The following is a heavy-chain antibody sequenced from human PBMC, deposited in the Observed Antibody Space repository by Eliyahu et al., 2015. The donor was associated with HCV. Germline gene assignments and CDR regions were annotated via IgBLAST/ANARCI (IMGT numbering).Heavy chain of an antibody. CDR3: ARELRNGGNRGIDY. J-gene: IGHJ4*02. Sequence: QVQLVQSGAEVKKPGASVKVSCKASGYKFTSYAISWVRQAPGQGLEWMGWISGYDGNTESAEKFQGRVTLTTDPSTSTAYMELRSLRSDDTAVYFCARELRNGGNRGIDYWGQGTLVNVSS. CDR2: ISGYDGNT. CDR1: GYKFTSYA. V-gene: IGHV1-18*01. D-gene: IGHD4-23*01.